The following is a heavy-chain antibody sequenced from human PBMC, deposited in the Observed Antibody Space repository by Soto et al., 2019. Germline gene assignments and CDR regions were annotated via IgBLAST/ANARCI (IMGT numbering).Heavy chain of an antibody. Sequence: EVQLVESGGGLVKPGGSLRLSCAASGFSFSDAWLNWVRQAPGKGLEWVGRVKSKTDGETADYATFVKGRFTISRDDPKNALYLQMNSLKTEDTAVYYCAAERAYFHDSNGYLSIDFWGQGTLVTVSS. CDR2: VKSKTDGETA. CDR3: AAERAYFHDSNGYLSIDF. J-gene: IGHJ4*02. V-gene: IGHV3-15*07. CDR1: GFSFSDAW. D-gene: IGHD3-22*01.